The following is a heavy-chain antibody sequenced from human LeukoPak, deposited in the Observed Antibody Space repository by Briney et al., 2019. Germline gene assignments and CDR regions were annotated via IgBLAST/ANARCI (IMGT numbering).Heavy chain of an antibody. CDR1: GFTFSSSA. V-gene: IGHV3-23*01. J-gene: IGHJ4*02. CDR3: ARESHSRPAYYDYVWGSYRPLDY. Sequence: PGGSLRLSCAASGFTFSSSAMSWVRQAPGKGLEWVSAISNNGGYTYYADSVQGRFTISRDNAKNSLYLQMNSLRAEDTAVYYCARESHSRPAYYDYVWGSYRPLDYWGQGTLVTVSS. D-gene: IGHD3-16*02. CDR2: ISNNGGYT.